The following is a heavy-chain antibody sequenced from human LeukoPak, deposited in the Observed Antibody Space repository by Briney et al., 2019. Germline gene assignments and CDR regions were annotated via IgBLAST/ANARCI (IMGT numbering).Heavy chain of an antibody. J-gene: IGHJ4*02. V-gene: IGHV3-23*01. CDR1: GFTFSSYA. CDR3: ARGGDSSGYSSL. CDR2: ISGSGGST. Sequence: GGSLRLSCAASGFTFSSYAMSWVRQAPGKGLEWVSAISGSGGSTYYADSVKGRFTISRDNSKNTLYLQMNSLRAEDTAVYYCARGGDSSGYSSLWGQGTLVTVSS. D-gene: IGHD3-22*01.